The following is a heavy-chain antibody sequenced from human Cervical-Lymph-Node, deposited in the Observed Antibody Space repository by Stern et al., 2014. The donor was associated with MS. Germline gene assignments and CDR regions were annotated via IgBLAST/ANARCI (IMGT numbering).Heavy chain of an antibody. CDR1: GFTFDDYA. CDR3: ARGNHDFWSGYYFP. CDR2: INWNSVTI. V-gene: IGHV3-9*01. J-gene: IGHJ5*02. Sequence: EVQLVESGGGLARPGRSLRLSCAASGFTFDDYAMHWVRQAPGEGLEWVSGINWNSVTIAYADSVKGRFTISRDNAKNSLYLQMNSLTPEDTALYYCARGNHDFWSGYYFPWGQGTLVTVSS. D-gene: IGHD3-3*01.